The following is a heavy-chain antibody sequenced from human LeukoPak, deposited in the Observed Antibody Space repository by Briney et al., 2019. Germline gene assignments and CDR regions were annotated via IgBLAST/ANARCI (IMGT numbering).Heavy chain of an antibody. CDR3: ARDRGIYGSGSYSKDY. V-gene: IGHV1-69*05. CDR1: GGTFSSYA. D-gene: IGHD3-10*01. Sequence: TVNVSCKASGGTFSSYAISWVRQAPGQGLEWMGRIIPIFGTANYAQKFQGRVTITTDESTSTAYMELSSLRSQDTAVYYCARDRGIYGSGSYSKDYWGQGTLVTVSS. J-gene: IGHJ4*02. CDR2: IIPIFGTA.